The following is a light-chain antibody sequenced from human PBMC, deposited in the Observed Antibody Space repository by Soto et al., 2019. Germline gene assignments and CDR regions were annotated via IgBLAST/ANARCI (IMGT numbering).Light chain of an antibody. CDR1: QSVSSN. Sequence: EIVMTQSPATLSVSPGARATLSCRASQSVSSNLAWYQQKPGQAPSLLLYGASTRATGIPARFSGSGSGTEFTLTIGSLQSEDFAVYYCQQYNNWPRTFGQGTKVEIK. CDR3: QQYNNWPRT. CDR2: GAS. V-gene: IGKV3-15*01. J-gene: IGKJ1*01.